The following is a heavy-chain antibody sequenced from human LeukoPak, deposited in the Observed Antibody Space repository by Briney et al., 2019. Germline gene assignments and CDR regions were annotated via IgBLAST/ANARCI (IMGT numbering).Heavy chain of an antibody. J-gene: IGHJ2*01. CDR1: GFTVSSNY. Sequence: PGGPLRLSCAASGFTVSSNYMSWVRQAPGKGLEWIGYVYYTGSTNYNPSLKSRVTMFEDKSKNQFSLRLYSVTAADTAVYYCARGGYGQKNWYFDLWGRGTLVTVSS. V-gene: IGHV4-59*08. CDR3: ARGGYGQKNWYFDL. CDR2: VYYTGST. D-gene: IGHD5-12*01.